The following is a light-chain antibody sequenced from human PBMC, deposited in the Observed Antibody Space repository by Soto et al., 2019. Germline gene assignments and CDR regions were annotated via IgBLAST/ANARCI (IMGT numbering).Light chain of an antibody. V-gene: IGKV3-15*01. CDR1: QSVSSN. Sequence: EIVMTQSPATLSVSPGEGATLSCRASQSVSSNLAWYHQKPGQAPRLLIYAASTRATGIPARFRGSGSGTDFTLTITSLQSEDFAVYYCQQYNNWPPLTFGGGTKVEIK. CDR3: QQYNNWPPLT. CDR2: AAS. J-gene: IGKJ4*01.